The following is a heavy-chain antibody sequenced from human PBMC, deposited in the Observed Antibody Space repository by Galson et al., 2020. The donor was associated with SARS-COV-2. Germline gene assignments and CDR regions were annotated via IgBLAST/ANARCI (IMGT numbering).Heavy chain of an antibody. D-gene: IGHD5-12*01. CDR1: GYSFTNYW. CDR2: IYPDDSDT. J-gene: IGHJ3*02. Sequence: KIGESLKISCKGSGYSFTNYWIGWVRQIPGKGLEWMGIIYPDDSDTRYSPSFPGQVTISADKSISTAYLQWSSLKASDTAMYYCARSKRWLQLRDPFDIWGQGTMVTVSS. V-gene: IGHV5-51*01. CDR3: ARSKRWLQLRDPFDI.